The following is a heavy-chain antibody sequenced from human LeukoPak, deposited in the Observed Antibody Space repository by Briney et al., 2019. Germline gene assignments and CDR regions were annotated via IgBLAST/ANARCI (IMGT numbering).Heavy chain of an antibody. CDR1: GFTFSSYW. V-gene: IGHV3-74*01. J-gene: IGHJ4*02. Sequence: GGSLRLSCAASGFTFSSYWMHWVRQAPGKGLVWVSRITSDGSTRTYADSVKGRFTISRDNPKNTLYLQMNSLRAEDTAVYYCARDTRGYSYRLSPNYFDYWGQGTLVTVSS. D-gene: IGHD5-18*01. CDR2: ITSDGSTR. CDR3: ARDTRGYSYRLSPNYFDY.